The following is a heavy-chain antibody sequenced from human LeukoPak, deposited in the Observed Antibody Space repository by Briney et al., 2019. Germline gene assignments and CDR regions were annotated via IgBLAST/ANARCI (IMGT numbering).Heavy chain of an antibody. CDR1: GGSISSSSYY. CDR2: IYYSGST. V-gene: IGHV4-39*01. D-gene: IGHD3-10*01. CDR3: VRGPYGSGISNWFDP. J-gene: IGHJ5*02. Sequence: PSETLSLTCTVSGGSISSSSYYWGWIRQPPGKGLEWIGSIYYSGSTYYNPSLKSRVTISVDTSKNQFSLKLSSVTAADTAVYYCVRGPYGSGISNWFDPWGQGTLVIVSS.